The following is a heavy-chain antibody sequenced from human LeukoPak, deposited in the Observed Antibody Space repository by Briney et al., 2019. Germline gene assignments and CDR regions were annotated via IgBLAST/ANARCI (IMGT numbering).Heavy chain of an antibody. CDR1: GFTVSSNY. Sequence: PGGSLSLSCAASGFTVSSNYMSWVRQAQGKGLEWVSVIYSGGSTYYADSVKGRFTISRDNSKNTLYLQMNSLRAEDTAVYYCARVRQWLVGKYFDYWGQGTLVTVSS. V-gene: IGHV3-53*01. CDR2: IYSGGST. CDR3: ARVRQWLVGKYFDY. J-gene: IGHJ4*02. D-gene: IGHD6-19*01.